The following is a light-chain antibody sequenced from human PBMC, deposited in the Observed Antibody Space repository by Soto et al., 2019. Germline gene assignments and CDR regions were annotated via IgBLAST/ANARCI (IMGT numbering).Light chain of an antibody. J-gene: IGKJ1*01. Sequence: DIQMTQSPSSLSASAGDTVTITCRASQGISNFLAWYQQKPGKVPKLLIYAASTLQSGVPSRFSGSGSGTDFTLTISSLQPEDVATYYCQKYNSAPWTFGPGTKVEIK. CDR3: QKYNSAPWT. CDR2: AAS. V-gene: IGKV1-27*01. CDR1: QGISNF.